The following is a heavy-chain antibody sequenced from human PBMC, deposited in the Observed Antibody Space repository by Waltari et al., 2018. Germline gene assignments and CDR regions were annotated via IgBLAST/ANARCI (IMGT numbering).Heavy chain of an antibody. CDR3: ARDCSGGSCPGY. D-gene: IGHD2-15*01. J-gene: IGHJ4*02. Sequence: EVQLVESGGGLVKPGGSLRLSCAASGFTFSSYSMNWVRQAPGKGLEWVSSISSSSSYIYYADSVKGRVTISRDNAKNSLYLQMNSLRAEDTAVYYCARDCSGGSCPGYWGQGTLVTVSS. CDR1: GFTFSSYS. V-gene: IGHV3-21*03. CDR2: ISSSSSYI.